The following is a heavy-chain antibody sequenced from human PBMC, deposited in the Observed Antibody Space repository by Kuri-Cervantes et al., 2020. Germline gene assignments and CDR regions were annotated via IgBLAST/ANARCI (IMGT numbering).Heavy chain of an antibody. D-gene: IGHD3-10*01. CDR2: IYYSGST. Sequence: GSLRLSCTVSGGSVSSSSYYWSWIRQPPGKGLEWIGYIYYSGSTNYNPSLKSRVTISVDTSKNQLSLKLSSVTAADTAVYYCARDRQWFGEYDYWGQGTLVTVSS. J-gene: IGHJ4*02. CDR3: ARDRQWFGEYDY. CDR1: GGSVSSSSYY. V-gene: IGHV4-61*01.